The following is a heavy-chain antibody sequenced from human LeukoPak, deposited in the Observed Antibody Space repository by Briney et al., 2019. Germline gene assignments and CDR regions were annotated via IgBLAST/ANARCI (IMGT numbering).Heavy chain of an antibody. D-gene: IGHD6-6*01. CDR3: ARELYSSSYPRLATV. J-gene: IGHJ4*02. Sequence: SVKVSCKASGGTFSNYAISWVRQAPGQGLEWMGGIIPIFGTANYAQKFQGRVTITADESTSTAYMELSSLRSEDTAVYYCARELYSSSYPRLATVWGQGTLVTVSS. CDR2: IIPIFGTA. V-gene: IGHV1-69*13. CDR1: GGTFSNYA.